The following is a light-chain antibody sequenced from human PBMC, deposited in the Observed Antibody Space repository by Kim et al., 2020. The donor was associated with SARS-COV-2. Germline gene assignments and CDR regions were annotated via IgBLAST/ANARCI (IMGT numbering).Light chain of an antibody. Sequence: ASRGEAAPPSCGARQSVSSNSAWYQQKPDQAPRLIIYGASTRATGTPARCSGSGCGTESTITISSLQSEDFVVYYRQQNNNWPRTFGQGTKVDIK. J-gene: IGKJ1*01. CDR2: GAS. V-gene: IGKV3-15*01. CDR1: QSVSSN. CDR3: QQNNNWPRT.